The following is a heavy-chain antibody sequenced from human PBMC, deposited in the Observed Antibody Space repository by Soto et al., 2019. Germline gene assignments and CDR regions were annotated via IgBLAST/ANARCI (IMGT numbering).Heavy chain of an antibody. CDR1: GGSFSGYY. D-gene: IGHD6-6*01. V-gene: IGHV4-34*01. J-gene: IGHJ5*02. CDR3: ARGGMRYSSSSGKYNWFDP. Sequence: QVQLQQWGAGLLKPSETLSLTCAVYGGSFSGYYWSWIRQPPGKGLEWIGEINHSGSTNYNPSLKSRVTMSVDTSKNQFSLKLSSVTAADTAVYYCARGGMRYSSSSGKYNWFDPWGQGTLVTVSS. CDR2: INHSGST.